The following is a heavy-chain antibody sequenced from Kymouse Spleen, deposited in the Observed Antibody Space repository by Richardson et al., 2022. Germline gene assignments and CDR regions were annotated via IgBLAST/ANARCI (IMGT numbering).Heavy chain of an antibody. CDR1: GDSVSSNSAA. CDR2: TYYRSKWYN. CDR3: AREGCSSTSCYWVWGLLL*L. D-gene: IGHD2-2*02. V-gene: IGHV6-1*01. Sequence: QVQLQQSGPGLVKPSQTLSLTCAISGDSVSSNSAAWNWIRQSPSRGLEWLGRTYYRSKWYNDYAVSVKSRITINPDTSKNQFSLQLNSVTPEDTAVYYCAREGCSSTSCYWVWGLLL*LLGPGNPGHRLL. J-gene: IGHJ4*02.